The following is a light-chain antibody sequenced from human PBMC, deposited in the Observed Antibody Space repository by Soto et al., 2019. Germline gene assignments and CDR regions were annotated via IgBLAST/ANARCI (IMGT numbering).Light chain of an antibody. V-gene: IGKV3-20*01. CDR3: QQYEISPFT. J-gene: IGKJ3*01. Sequence: EIVLTQSPGTLSLSPGERATLSCRASQSVSSSNLAWYQQKPGQAPSLLIYGASSRATGIPVRFSGSGSGTDFTLTISRLEPEDFAVYYCQQYEISPFTFGPGTKVDIK. CDR1: QSVSSSN. CDR2: GAS.